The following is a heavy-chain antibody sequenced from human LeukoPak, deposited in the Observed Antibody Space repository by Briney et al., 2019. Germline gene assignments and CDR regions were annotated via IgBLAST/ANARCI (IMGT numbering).Heavy chain of an antibody. Sequence: GGSLRLSCAASGFTFSSYGMHWVRQAPGKGLEWVAVISYDGSNKYYADSVKGRFTISRDNSKNTLYLQMNSLRAEDTAVYYCAKDQGGLPELLVDYWGQGTLVTVSS. D-gene: IGHD1-26*01. CDR1: GFTFSSYG. CDR2: ISYDGSNK. CDR3: AKDQGGLPELLVDY. J-gene: IGHJ4*02. V-gene: IGHV3-30*18.